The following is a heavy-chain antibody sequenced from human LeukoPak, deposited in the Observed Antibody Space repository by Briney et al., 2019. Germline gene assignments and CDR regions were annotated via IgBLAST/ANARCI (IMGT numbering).Heavy chain of an antibody. CDR3: ARELGEACYSSSWCPFDY. CDR2: ISGYNGNT. V-gene: IGHV1-18*01. CDR1: GYTFANYG. Sequence: GASVKVSCKASGYTFANYGIIWVRQAAGQGPEWMGWISGYNGNTKYPQNLQGRVTMTTDTSTNTAYMELRSLRSDDTAVYYCARELGEACYSSSWCPFDYWGQGTLVTVSS. J-gene: IGHJ4*02. D-gene: IGHD6-13*01.